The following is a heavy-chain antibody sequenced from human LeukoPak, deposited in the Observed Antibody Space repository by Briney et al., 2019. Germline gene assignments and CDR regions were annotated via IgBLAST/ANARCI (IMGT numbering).Heavy chain of an antibody. D-gene: IGHD2-2*01. J-gene: IGHJ4*02. CDR3: ARGPPDTGEYCSSTNCYANY. CDR2: INPNSGGT. V-gene: IGHV1-2*02. Sequence: ASVKVSCKASGYTFTGCYLHWVRQAPGQGLEWMGWINPNSGGTNYAQRFQGRVTMTRDTSITTAYMELSRLISDDTAVYYCARGPPDTGEYCSSTNCYANYWGQGTLVTVSS. CDR1: GYTFTGCY.